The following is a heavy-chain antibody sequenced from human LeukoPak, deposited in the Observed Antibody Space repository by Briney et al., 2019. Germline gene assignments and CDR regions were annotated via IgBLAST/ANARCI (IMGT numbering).Heavy chain of an antibody. D-gene: IGHD3-9*01. J-gene: IGHJ6*02. V-gene: IGHV3-21*01. CDR1: GSTFSSYS. CDR2: ISSSSSYI. CDR3: TRDLMDYDVSTGLHHYYMDV. Sequence: GGSLRLSCAASGSTFSSYSMNWVRQAPGKGLEWVSSISSSSSYIYYADSEKGRFTISRDNAKNSLYLQMNSLRVEDTAVYYCTRDLMDYDVSTGLHHYYMDVWGQGTTVTVSS.